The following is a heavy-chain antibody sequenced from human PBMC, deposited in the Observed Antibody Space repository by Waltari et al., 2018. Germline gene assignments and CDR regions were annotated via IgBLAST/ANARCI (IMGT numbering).Heavy chain of an antibody. Sequence: QVQLQESGPGLVKPSETLSLTCTVSDGSISDYYWSWIRQSPGKGLEWIGYISYSGNTKPHTSHTRRVINTQTTPPHQFAPPTRHVTDTTHPVPSCPSNPTTTPNNPPQPRGQATLLNPSS. D-gene: IGHD1-1*01. J-gene: IGHJ5*02. CDR2: ISYSGNT. V-gene: IGHV4-59*08. CDR1: DGSISDYY. CDR3: PSNPTTTPNNPPQP.